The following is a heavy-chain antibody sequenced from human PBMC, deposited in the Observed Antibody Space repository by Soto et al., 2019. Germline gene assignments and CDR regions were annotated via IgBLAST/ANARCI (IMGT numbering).Heavy chain of an antibody. CDR1: GYTFTSYY. CDR3: ARGRRGYYDSSGYRGFDY. CDR2: INPSGGST. D-gene: IGHD3-22*01. V-gene: IGHV1-46*01. J-gene: IGHJ4*02. Sequence: ASVKVSCKASGYTFTSYYMHWVRQAPGQGLEWMGIINPSGGSTRYAQKFQGRVTMTRDTYTSTVYMELSSLRSEDTAVYYCARGRRGYYDSSGYRGFDYWGQGTLVTVSS.